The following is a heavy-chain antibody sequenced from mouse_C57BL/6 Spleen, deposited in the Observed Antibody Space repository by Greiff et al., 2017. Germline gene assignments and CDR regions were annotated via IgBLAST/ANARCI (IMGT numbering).Heavy chain of an antibody. Sequence: EVKLMESGGGLVKPGGSLKLSCAASGFTFSDYGMHWVRQAPEKGLAWVAYISSGSSTIYYADTVKGRFTISRDNAKNTLFLQMTSLRSEDTAMYYCARTYYGNYVKFFAYWGQGTLVTVSA. J-gene: IGHJ3*01. CDR3: ARTYYGNYVKFFAY. CDR1: GFTFSDYG. CDR2: ISSGSSTI. V-gene: IGHV5-17*01. D-gene: IGHD2-10*01.